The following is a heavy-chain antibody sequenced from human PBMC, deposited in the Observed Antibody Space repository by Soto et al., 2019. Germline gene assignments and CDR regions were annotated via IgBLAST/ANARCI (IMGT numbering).Heavy chain of an antibody. Sequence: QVQLQQWGAGLLRPSETLSLSCAVSGGSLNGYYWSWIRQPPGKGLEWIGEINHSGTTNYNPSLKGRVTLSLDTSRNQFSLNLSSVTAADTAVYSCASGSWLTRYFDPWGQGSLVTVSS. CDR1: GGSLNGYY. V-gene: IGHV4-34*01. J-gene: IGHJ5*02. CDR3: ASGSWLTRYFDP. D-gene: IGHD5-12*01. CDR2: INHSGTT.